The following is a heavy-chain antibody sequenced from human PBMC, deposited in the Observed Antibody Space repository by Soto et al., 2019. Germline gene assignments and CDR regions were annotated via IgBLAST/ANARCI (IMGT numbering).Heavy chain of an antibody. CDR3: AREPXGIDS. D-gene: IGHD1-26*01. CDR2: IKEDGSEK. Sequence: GGSLRLSCAASGFSFSRYWMSWVRQAPGKGLEWVANIKEDGSEKYYLDSVKGRFTISRDNAKNSLFLQMNSLRVEDTAVYYCAREPXGIDSWGQGXLVTVSS. V-gene: IGHV3-7*01. J-gene: IGHJ4*02. CDR1: GFSFSRYW.